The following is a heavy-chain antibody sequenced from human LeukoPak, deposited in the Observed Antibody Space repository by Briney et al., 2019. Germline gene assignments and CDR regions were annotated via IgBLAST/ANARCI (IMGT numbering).Heavy chain of an antibody. CDR1: GFTVSNNY. CDR3: ARGAYCGGDCYQNWFDF. J-gene: IGHJ5*01. Sequence: PGGSLRLSCAASGFTVSNNYMNWVRQAPGKGLEWSSVIYSGGSTYYADSVKGRFIISRDNSKNTLYLQMNSLRAEDTAVYYCARGAYCGGDCYQNWFDFWGQGTLVTVSS. V-gene: IGHV3-66*01. CDR2: IYSGGST. D-gene: IGHD2-21*02.